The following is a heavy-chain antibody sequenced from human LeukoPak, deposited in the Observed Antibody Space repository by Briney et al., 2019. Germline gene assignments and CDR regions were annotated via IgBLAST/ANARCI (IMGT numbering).Heavy chain of an antibody. CDR3: TGLSDALDI. Sequence: PSETLSLTCAVYGGSFSGYYWSWMRQPPGKGLEWIGEINHSGSTNYNPSLKSRVTISVDTSKNQFSLKLSSVTAADTAVYYCTGLSDALDIWGQGTMVTVSS. CDR2: INHSGST. J-gene: IGHJ3*02. CDR1: GGSFSGYY. D-gene: IGHD1-1*01. V-gene: IGHV4-34*01.